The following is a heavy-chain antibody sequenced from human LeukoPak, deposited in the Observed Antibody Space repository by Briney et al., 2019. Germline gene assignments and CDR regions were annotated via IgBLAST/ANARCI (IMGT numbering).Heavy chain of an antibody. CDR1: GGTFSSYA. CDR3: ARVSPGYYDILTGYNWFDP. D-gene: IGHD3-9*01. J-gene: IGHJ5*02. CDR2: IIPIFGTA. Sequence: SVKVSCKASGGTFSSYAISWVRQAPGQGLEWMGGIIPIFGTANYAQKFQGRVTITTDESTSTAYLELSSLRSEDTAVYYCARVSPGYYDILTGYNWFDPWGQGTLVTVSS. V-gene: IGHV1-69*05.